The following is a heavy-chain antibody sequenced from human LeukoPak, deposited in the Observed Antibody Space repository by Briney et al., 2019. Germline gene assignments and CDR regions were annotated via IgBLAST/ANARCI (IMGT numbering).Heavy chain of an antibody. J-gene: IGHJ3*02. CDR1: GFTFSNAW. D-gene: IGHD3-10*01. Sequence: PGGSLRLSCAASGFTFSNAWMSWVRQAPGKGLEWVGRIKSKTDGGTTDYAAPVKGRFTISRDDSKNTLYLQMNSLRPEDTAVYYCAKEGDYYGSGSYRDGFDIWGQGTRATVSS. CDR3: AKEGDYYGSGSYRDGFDI. V-gene: IGHV3-15*01. CDR2: IKSKTDGGTT.